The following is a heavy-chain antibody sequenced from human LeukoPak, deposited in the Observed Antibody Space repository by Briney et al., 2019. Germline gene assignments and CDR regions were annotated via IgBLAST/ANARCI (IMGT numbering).Heavy chain of an antibody. CDR3: ARQTVVVPAATSYYDFWSGCYVGAFDI. V-gene: IGHV3-20*04. D-gene: IGHD3-3*01. CDR1: GFTFDDYG. CDR2: INWNGGST. J-gene: IGHJ3*02. Sequence: GGSQRLSCAASGFTFDDYGMSWVRQAPGKGLEWVSGINWNGGSTGYADSVKGRFTISRDNAKNSLYLQMNSLRAEDTALYYCARQTVVVPAATSYYDFWSGCYVGAFDIWGQGTMVTVSS.